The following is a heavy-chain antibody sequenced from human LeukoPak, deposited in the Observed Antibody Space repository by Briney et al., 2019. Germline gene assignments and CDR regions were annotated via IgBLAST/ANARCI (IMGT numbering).Heavy chain of an antibody. J-gene: IGHJ4*02. CDR1: GGSISSYY. CDR3: ARQSISGSSLSYFDY. D-gene: IGHD3-22*01. Sequence: SETLSLTCTVSGGSISSYYWSWIRQPPGKGLEWIGNIYDSGSTNYNPSLKSRLTISVDTSKNQCSLKLSSVTAADTAVYYCARQSISGSSLSYFDYWGQGTLVKVSS. CDR2: IYDSGST. V-gene: IGHV4-59*01.